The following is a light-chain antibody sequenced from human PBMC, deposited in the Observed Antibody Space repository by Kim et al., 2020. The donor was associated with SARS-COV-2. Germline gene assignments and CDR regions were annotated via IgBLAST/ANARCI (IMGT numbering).Light chain of an antibody. CDR2: GAS. CDR3: QQYGRSPYT. V-gene: IGKV3-20*01. Sequence: EIVLTQYPGTLSLSPGERATLSCRASQSVSSSYLTWYQQKPGQAPRLLIYGASSRATGIPDRFSGSGSGTDFTLTISRLEPEDFAVYYCQQYGRSPYTFGQGTKLEI. J-gene: IGKJ2*01. CDR1: QSVSSSY.